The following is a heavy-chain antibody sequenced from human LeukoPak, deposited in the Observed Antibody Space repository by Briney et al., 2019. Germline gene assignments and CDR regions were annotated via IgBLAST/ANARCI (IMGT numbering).Heavy chain of an antibody. Sequence: GGSLRLSCAASGFTFSSYGMHWVRQAPGKGLEWVAFIRYDGSNKYYADSVKGRFTISRDNSKNTLYLQMNSLRAEDTAVYYCAKGRAGDYGGKPRQGYWGQGTLVTVSS. J-gene: IGHJ4*02. D-gene: IGHD4-23*01. V-gene: IGHV3-30*02. CDR2: IRYDGSNK. CDR1: GFTFSSYG. CDR3: AKGRAGDYGGKPRQGY.